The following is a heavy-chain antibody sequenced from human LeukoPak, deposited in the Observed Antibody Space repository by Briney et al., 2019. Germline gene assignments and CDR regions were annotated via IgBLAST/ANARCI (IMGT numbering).Heavy chain of an antibody. V-gene: IGHV3-21*01. D-gene: IGHD6-13*01. CDR1: GFILSNYW. Sequence: GGSLRLSCAASGFILSNYWMTWVRQAPGKGLEWVSSISSSSSYIYYADSVKGRFTISRDNAKNSLYLQMNSLRAEDTAVYYCARVGYSSSWYYFDYWGQGTLVTVSS. CDR3: ARVGYSSSWYYFDY. CDR2: ISSSSSYI. J-gene: IGHJ4*02.